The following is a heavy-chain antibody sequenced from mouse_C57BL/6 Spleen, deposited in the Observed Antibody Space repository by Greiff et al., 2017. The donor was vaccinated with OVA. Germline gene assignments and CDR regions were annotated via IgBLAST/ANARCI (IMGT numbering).Heavy chain of an antibody. CDR1: GFNIKDYY. J-gene: IGHJ3*01. V-gene: IGHV14-1*01. CDR2: IDPEDGDT. D-gene: IGHD4-1*01. CDR3: TITSNWDEGWFAY. Sequence: VQLQQSGAELVRPGASVKLSCTASGFNIKDYYMHWVKQRPEQGLEWIGRIDPEDGDTEYAPKFQGKATMTADTSSNTAYLQLSSLTSEDTAVDYCTITSNWDEGWFAYWGQGTLVTVSA.